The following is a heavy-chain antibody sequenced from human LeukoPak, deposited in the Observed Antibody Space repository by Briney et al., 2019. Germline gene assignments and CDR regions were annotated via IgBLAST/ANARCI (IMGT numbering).Heavy chain of an antibody. J-gene: IGHJ4*02. Sequence: GGSLRLSCAASGFTFSSYAMSWVRQAPGKGLEWVPNKKKDGSEKYYVDSVKGRFTISRDNAKNSLYLNIHSLRAEDTAVYYCARDRADPDYGDYVFAYWGQGTLVTVSS. D-gene: IGHD4-17*01. CDR3: ARDRADPDYGDYVFAY. CDR2: KKKDGSEK. CDR1: GFTFSSYA. V-gene: IGHV3-7*01.